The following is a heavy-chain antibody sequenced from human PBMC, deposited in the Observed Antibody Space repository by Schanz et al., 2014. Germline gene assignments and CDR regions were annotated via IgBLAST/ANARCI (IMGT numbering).Heavy chain of an antibody. Sequence: EVQLVESGGALVQPGGSLRLSCAASGFTFSSYWMHWVRQAPGKGLVWVSRINSDGSSTTYADSVKGRFTFSRDNAKNTLFLQMNSLRAEDTAVYYCARPLGPNYYYYGLDVWGQGTTVTVSS. V-gene: IGHV3-74*01. J-gene: IGHJ6*02. CDR1: GFTFSSYW. CDR2: INSDGSST. CDR3: ARPLGPNYYYYGLDV.